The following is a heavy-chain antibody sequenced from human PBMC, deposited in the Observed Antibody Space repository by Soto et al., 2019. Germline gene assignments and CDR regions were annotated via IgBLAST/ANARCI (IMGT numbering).Heavy chain of an antibody. CDR2: IYYSGRT. J-gene: IGHJ5*02. CDR1: GGSVSGGSLY. Sequence: QVQLQESGPVLVKPSETLSLTCTVSGGSVSGGSLYWTCIRQPPGKALEWIGYIYYSGRTTYSPSLKSRVTMSVDTSKNQVSLKVTSVTAADTAVYYCARPPVVPGTFDPWSQGTLVTVSS. CDR3: ARPPVVPGTFDP. V-gene: IGHV4-61*01. D-gene: IGHD2-21*02.